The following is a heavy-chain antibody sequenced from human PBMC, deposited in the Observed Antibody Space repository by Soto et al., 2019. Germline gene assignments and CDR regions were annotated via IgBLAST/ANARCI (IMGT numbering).Heavy chain of an antibody. CDR2: IYSGGST. D-gene: IGHD2-15*01. Sequence: EVQLVESGGGLVQPGGSLRLSCAASGFTVSSNYMSWVRQAPGKGLEWVSVIYSGGSTYYADSVKGRFTISRDNSKNTLYLKMNSLRAEDTAVYYCARVVVSLCGMAVWGRGTKVSVSS. V-gene: IGHV3-66*01. CDR1: GFTVSSNY. CDR3: ARVVVSLCGMAV. J-gene: IGHJ6*02.